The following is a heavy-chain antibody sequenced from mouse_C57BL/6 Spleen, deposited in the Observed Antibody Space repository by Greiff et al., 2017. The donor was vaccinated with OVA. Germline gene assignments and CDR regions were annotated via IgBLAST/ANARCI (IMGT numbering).Heavy chain of an antibody. D-gene: IGHD1-1*01. CDR3: ARGLRYWYFDV. CDR2: INPSDGGT. Sequence: VQLQQPGTELVKPGASVKLSCKASGYTFTSYWMHWVKQRPGQGLEWIGNINPSDGGTNHNEKFKSKATLTVDKSSSTAYMQLSSLTSEDSAVYYCARGLRYWYFDVWGTGTTVTVSS. V-gene: IGHV1-53*01. CDR1: GYTFTSYW. J-gene: IGHJ1*03.